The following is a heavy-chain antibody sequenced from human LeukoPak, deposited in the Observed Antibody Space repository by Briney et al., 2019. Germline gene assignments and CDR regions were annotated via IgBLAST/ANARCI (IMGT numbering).Heavy chain of an antibody. CDR3: ARGAGTDVYYDSSDFAGY. V-gene: IGHV3-74*01. Sequence: GGSLRLSCAASGFTFSSYWMHWVRQAPGKGLVWVSRINSDGSSTSYADSVKGRFTISRDNAKNTLYLQMNSLRAEDTAVYYCARGAGTDVYYDSSDFAGYWGQGTLVTVSS. D-gene: IGHD3-22*01. J-gene: IGHJ4*02. CDR1: GFTFSSYW. CDR2: INSDGSST.